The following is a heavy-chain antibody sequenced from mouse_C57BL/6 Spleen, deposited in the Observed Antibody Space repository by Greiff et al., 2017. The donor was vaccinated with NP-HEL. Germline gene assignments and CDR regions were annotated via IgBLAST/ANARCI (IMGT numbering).Heavy chain of an antibody. CDR1: GYTFTSYW. CDR3: ARERYDYDGAWFAY. CDR2: IDFSDSES. Sequence: QVQLLQPGAELVRPGSSVKLSCKASGYTFTSYWMHWVKQRPIQGLEWIGNIDFSDSESHYNQKFKDKATLTVDKSYSTAYMQLSSLTAEDSAVYYCARERYDYDGAWFAYWGQGTLVTVSA. J-gene: IGHJ3*01. D-gene: IGHD2-4*01. V-gene: IGHV1-52*01.